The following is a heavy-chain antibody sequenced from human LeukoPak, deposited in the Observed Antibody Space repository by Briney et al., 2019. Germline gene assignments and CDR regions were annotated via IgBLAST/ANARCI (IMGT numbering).Heavy chain of an antibody. Sequence: ASVKVSCKASGYTFTGYYMHWVRQAPGQGLEWMGWMNPNSGNTGYAQKFQGRVTITRNTSISTAYMELSSLRSEDTAVYYCARNDYSNYGTFDYWGQGTLVTVSS. CDR1: GYTFTGYY. D-gene: IGHD4-11*01. CDR3: ARNDYSNYGTFDY. V-gene: IGHV1-8*03. J-gene: IGHJ4*02. CDR2: MNPNSGNT.